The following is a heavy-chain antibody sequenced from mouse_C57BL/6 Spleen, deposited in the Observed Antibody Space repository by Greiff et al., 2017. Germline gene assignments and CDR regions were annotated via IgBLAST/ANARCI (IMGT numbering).Heavy chain of an antibody. D-gene: IGHD3-2*02. Sequence: VQLQQSGPELVQPGASVKISCKASGYSFTDYNMNWVKQSNGKSLEWIGVINPNYGTTSYNQKFKGKATLTVDQSSSTAYMQLNSLTSEDSAVYYCARRSHSSGLYYFDYWGQGTTLTVSS. CDR1: GYSFTDYN. CDR3: ARRSHSSGLYYFDY. CDR2: INPNYGTT. J-gene: IGHJ2*01. V-gene: IGHV1-39*01.